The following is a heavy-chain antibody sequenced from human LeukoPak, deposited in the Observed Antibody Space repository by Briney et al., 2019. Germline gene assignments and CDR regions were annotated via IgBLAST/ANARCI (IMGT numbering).Heavy chain of an antibody. CDR2: IYYSGST. D-gene: IGHD5-24*01. CDR1: GGSVSSSTYY. CDR3: ARGEGWLQPFDY. V-gene: IGHV4-39*07. J-gene: IGHJ4*02. Sequence: SETLSLTCTVSGGSVSSSTYYWGWIRQPPGKGLEWIGSIYYSGSTYYSPSLKSQVTISVDTSKNQFSLKLSSVTAADTAVYYCARGEGWLQPFDYWGQGTLVTVS.